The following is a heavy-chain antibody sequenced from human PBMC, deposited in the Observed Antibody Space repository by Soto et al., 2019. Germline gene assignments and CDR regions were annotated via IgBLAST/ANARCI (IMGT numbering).Heavy chain of an antibody. J-gene: IGHJ6*02. D-gene: IGHD4-4*01. Sequence: ESGGGLVQPGGSLRLSCAASGFTFSSYAMSWVRQAPGTGLEWVSAISGSGGSTYYADSVKGRFTISRDNSKNTLYLQMNSLRAEDTAVYYCAKSLTVTNYYYYYGMDVWGQGTTVTVSS. CDR2: ISGSGGST. V-gene: IGHV3-23*01. CDR3: AKSLTVTNYYYYYGMDV. CDR1: GFTFSSYA.